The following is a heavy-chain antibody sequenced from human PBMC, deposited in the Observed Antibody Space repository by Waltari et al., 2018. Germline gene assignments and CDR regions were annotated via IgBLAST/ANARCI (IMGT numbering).Heavy chain of an antibody. CDR3: ARELRVIDY. Sequence: QVQLQESGPGLVKPSETLSLTCTVSGGSISSHYWSWIRHPPGKGLEWIGYIYYSGSTNYNPSLKSRVTISVDTSKNQFSLKLSSVTAADTAVYYCARELRVIDYWGQGTLVTVSS. CDR1: GGSISSHY. D-gene: IGHD2-8*01. CDR2: IYYSGST. J-gene: IGHJ4*02. V-gene: IGHV4-59*11.